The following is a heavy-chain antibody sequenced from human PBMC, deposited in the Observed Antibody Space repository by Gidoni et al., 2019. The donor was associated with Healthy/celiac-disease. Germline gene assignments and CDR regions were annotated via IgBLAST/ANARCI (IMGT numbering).Heavy chain of an antibody. J-gene: IGHJ4*02. CDR2: IWYDGSNK. D-gene: IGHD2-21*02. CDR1: GFTFSSHG. Sequence: QVQLVESGGGVVQPGRSLRLSCAASGFTFSSHGLHWVRQAPGKGLAWVAVIWYDGSNKYYADSVKGRFTISRDNSKNTLYLQMNSLRAEDTAVYYCARDGGYCGGDCYTWHYFDYWGQGTLVTVSS. V-gene: IGHV3-33*01. CDR3: ARDGGYCGGDCYTWHYFDY.